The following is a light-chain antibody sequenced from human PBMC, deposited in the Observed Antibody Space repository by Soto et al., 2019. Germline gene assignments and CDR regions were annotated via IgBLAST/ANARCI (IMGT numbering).Light chain of an antibody. CDR2: GAT. CDR1: QSFSSN. Sequence: ELVMTQSPATLSVSPGERATLSCRASQSFSSNVAWYQQKPGQAPRLLIYGATSRASGIPDRFSGSGSGTDFTLTISRLEPEDFAVYYCQQLNGYPLTFGGGTKVDIK. CDR3: QQLNGYPLT. V-gene: IGKV3D-15*01. J-gene: IGKJ4*01.